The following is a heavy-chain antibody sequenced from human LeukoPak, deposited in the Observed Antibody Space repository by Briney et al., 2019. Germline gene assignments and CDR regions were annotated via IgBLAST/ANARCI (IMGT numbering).Heavy chain of an antibody. CDR1: GFTFSSYE. CDR2: ISSSGGTI. Sequence: GGSLRLCCAASGFTFSSYEMNWVRQALGKGLEGVSYISSSGGTIYYADSVKGRFTISRDNAKNSLYLQMNSLTAEDTAVNYCARDHSYWGQGTLVTVSS. J-gene: IGHJ4*02. CDR3: ARDHSY. V-gene: IGHV3-48*03.